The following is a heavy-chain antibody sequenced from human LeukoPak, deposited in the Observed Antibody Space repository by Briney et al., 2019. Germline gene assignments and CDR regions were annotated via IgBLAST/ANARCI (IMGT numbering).Heavy chain of an antibody. CDR3: ARRAGAYSHPYDY. V-gene: IGHV3-53*01. D-gene: IGHD4/OR15-4a*01. J-gene: IGHJ4*02. Sequence: GGSLRLSCTVSGFTVSSNSMSWVRQAPGKGLEWVSFIYSDNTHYSDSVKVRFTISRDNSNNTLYLQMNSLRAEDTAVYYCARRAGAYSHPYDYWGQGTLVTVSS. CDR2: IYSDNT. CDR1: GFTVSSNS.